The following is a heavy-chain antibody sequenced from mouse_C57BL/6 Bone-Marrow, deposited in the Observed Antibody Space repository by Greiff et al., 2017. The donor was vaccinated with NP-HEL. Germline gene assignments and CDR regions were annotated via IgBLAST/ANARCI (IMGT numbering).Heavy chain of an antibody. CDR1: GYTFTSYW. V-gene: IGHV1-69*01. CDR2: IDPSDSYT. Sequence: QVQLQQPGAELVMPGASVKLSCKASGYTFTSYWMHWVKQRPGQGLEWIGEIDPSDSYTNYNQKFKGKSTLTVDKSSSTAYMQLSSLTSEDSAVYYCARETVTDSDYWGWGTTLTVTS. CDR3: ARETVTDSDY. D-gene: IGHD2-13*01. J-gene: IGHJ2*01.